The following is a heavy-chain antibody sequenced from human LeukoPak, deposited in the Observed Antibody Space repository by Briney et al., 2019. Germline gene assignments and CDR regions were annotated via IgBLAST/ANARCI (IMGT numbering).Heavy chain of an antibody. D-gene: IGHD4-17*01. J-gene: IGHJ4*02. Sequence: GGSLRLSCAASGFTFSSYWMSWVRQAPGKGLEWVANIKQDGSEKYYVDSVKGRFTISRDNAKNSLYLQMNSLRAEDTAVYYCASSFYGDYFDYWGRGTLVTVSS. V-gene: IGHV3-7*01. CDR2: IKQDGSEK. CDR3: ASSFYGDYFDY. CDR1: GFTFSSYW.